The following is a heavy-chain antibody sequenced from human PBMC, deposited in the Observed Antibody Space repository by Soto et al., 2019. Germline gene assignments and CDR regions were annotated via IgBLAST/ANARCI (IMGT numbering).Heavy chain of an antibody. V-gene: IGHV1-69*02. J-gene: IGHJ4*02. D-gene: IGHD1-26*01. CDR2: IIPILGIA. CDR3: ARNGVGATTFSFDY. CDR1: GGTFSSYT. Sequence: QVQLVQSGAEVKKPGSSVKVSCKASGGTFSSYTISWVRQAPGQGLEWMGRIIPILGIANYAQKFQGRVTITADKSTSTAYMELSSLRSDDTAVYYCARNGVGATTFSFDYWGQGTLVTVSS.